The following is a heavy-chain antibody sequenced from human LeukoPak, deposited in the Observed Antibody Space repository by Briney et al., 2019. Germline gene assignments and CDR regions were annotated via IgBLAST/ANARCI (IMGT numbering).Heavy chain of an antibody. J-gene: IGHJ4*02. D-gene: IGHD3-10*01. CDR3: ARETLGSGGYRDY. V-gene: IGHV3-74*01. Sequence: GGSLRLSCAASGFTFSSYWMHWVRQAPGKGLVWVSRIYHDGSTTSLADSVKGRFTISRDNAKNTPYLQMNSLRAEDTAVCYCARETLGSGGYRDYWGQGTLVTVSS. CDR1: GFTFSSYW. CDR2: IYHDGSTT.